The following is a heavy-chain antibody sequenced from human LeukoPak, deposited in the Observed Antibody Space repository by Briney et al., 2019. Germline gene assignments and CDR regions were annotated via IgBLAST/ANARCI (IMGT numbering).Heavy chain of an antibody. CDR3: ARDKSTRWLVVDGASDI. J-gene: IGHJ3*02. V-gene: IGHV3-23*01. Sequence: GGSLRLSCAASGFTFSSYGMSWVRQAPGKGLEWVLAISGSGGSTYYADSVKGRFTISRDNSKNTLYLQMNSLRAEDTAVYYCARDKSTRWLVVDGASDIWGQGTMVTVPS. CDR2: ISGSGGST. CDR1: GFTFSSYG. D-gene: IGHD6-19*01.